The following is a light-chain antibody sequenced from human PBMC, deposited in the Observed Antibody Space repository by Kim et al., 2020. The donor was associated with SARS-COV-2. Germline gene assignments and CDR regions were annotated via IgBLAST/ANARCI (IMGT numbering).Light chain of an antibody. Sequence: DIQMTQSPSSLSASVGDRVTITCRASQGTSNSLAWFQLKPGKAPKSLISAASSLQSGVPSKFSGSGSGTDFTLTISSLQPEDFATYYCQQYDNYPLTFGGGTKVDIK. CDR2: AAS. CDR1: QGTSNS. V-gene: IGKV1-16*02. J-gene: IGKJ4*01. CDR3: QQYDNYPLT.